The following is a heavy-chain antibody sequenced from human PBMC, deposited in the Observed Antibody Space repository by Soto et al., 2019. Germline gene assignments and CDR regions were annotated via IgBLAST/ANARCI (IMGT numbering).Heavy chain of an antibody. J-gene: IGHJ4*02. CDR2: IDHDGPT. Sequence: EVQLVESGGGLVQPGGSLRLSCAGSGFTFSNYWMHWVRQAPGKGLEWVSRIDHDGPTDYADSVRGRFTISRHNAENTLYLQMNSLRPEDTAVYYCVRDSHGDYWGQATLVTVSS. CDR1: GFTFSNYW. CDR3: VRDSHGDY. V-gene: IGHV3-74*01.